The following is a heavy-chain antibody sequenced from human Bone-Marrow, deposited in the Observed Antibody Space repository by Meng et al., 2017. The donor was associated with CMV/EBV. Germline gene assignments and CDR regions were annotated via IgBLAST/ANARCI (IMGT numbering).Heavy chain of an antibody. CDR3: ANPRFLGYYYDSSDEHDAFDI. V-gene: IGHV3-30*18. CDR2: ISYDGSNK. Sequence: SYGMHWVRQAPGKGLEWVAVISYDGSNKYYADSVKGRFTISRDNSKNTLYLQMNSLRAEDTAVYYCANPRFLGYYYDSSDEHDAFDIWGQGTMVTVSS. J-gene: IGHJ3*02. CDR1: SYG. D-gene: IGHD3-22*01.